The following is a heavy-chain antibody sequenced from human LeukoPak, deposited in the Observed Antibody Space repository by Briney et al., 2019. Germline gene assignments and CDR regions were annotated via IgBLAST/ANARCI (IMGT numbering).Heavy chain of an antibody. CDR3: AKGSAAGRPYYFDY. V-gene: IGHV3-48*01. CDR1: GFTFTIYG. Sequence: GGSLRLSCAASGFTFTIYGMNWLRQAPGKGLEWVSYLSGRSDSIYYADSVKGRFTISKDSSKTILYLQMNSLRAEDAAVYFCAKGSAAGRPYYFDYWGQGTLVTVSS. D-gene: IGHD6-25*01. CDR2: LSGRSDSI. J-gene: IGHJ4*02.